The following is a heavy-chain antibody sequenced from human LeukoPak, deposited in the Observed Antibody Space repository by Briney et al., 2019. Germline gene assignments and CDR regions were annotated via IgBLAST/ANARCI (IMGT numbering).Heavy chain of an antibody. Sequence: GGSLRLSCAASRFIFSNYYMSWIRQTPGKGLEWIANIGTDGSSENYADSAKGRFTISRDNARNPLFLQMSSLRVEDTAVYFCARAGTYSGYKVFDTWGQGTLVTVAS. CDR3: ARAGTYSGYKVFDT. V-gene: IGHV3-11*01. D-gene: IGHD5-12*01. CDR1: RFIFSNYY. CDR2: IGTDGSSE. J-gene: IGHJ5*02.